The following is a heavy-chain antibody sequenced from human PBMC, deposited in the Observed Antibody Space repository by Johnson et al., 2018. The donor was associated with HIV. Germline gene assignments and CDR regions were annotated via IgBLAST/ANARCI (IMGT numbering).Heavy chain of an antibody. J-gene: IGHJ3*02. CDR3: ARSMTTVTVAFDI. V-gene: IGHV3-30*04. CDR1: GFTFSSYA. Sequence: VQLVESGGGVVQPGRSLRLSCAASGFTFSSYAMHWVRQAPGKGLEWVAVISYDGSNKYYADSVKGRFTISRDNSKNTLYLQMNSLRAEDPAVYYCARSMTTVTVAFDIWGQGTMVTVSS. D-gene: IGHD4-17*01. CDR2: ISYDGSNK.